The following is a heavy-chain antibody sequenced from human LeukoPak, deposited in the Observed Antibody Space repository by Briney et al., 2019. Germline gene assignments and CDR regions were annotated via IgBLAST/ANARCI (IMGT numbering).Heavy chain of an antibody. V-gene: IGHV3-21*01. D-gene: IGHD6-13*01. CDR3: ASLIAAAEDDY. CDR1: GFTFSSYS. J-gene: IGHJ4*02. CDR2: ISSSSSYI. Sequence: GGSLRLSCAASGFTFSSYSMNWVRQAPGKGLEWVSSISSSSSYIYYADLVKGRFTISRDNAKNSLYLQMNSLRAEDTAVYYCASLIAAAEDDYWGQGTLVTVSS.